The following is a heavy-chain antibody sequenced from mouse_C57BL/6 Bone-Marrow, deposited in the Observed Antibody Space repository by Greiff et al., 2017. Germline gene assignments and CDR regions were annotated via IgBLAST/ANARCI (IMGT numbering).Heavy chain of an antibody. CDR2: FNPSNGGT. D-gene: IGHD2-2*01. CDR1: GYTFTSYW. CDR3: AMSLWLRRRGYFGY. J-gene: IGHJ2*01. V-gene: IGHV1-53*01. Sequence: QVKLQQPGTELVKPGASVQLSCKASGYTFTSYWMHWVKQRPGQGLAWIGNFNPSNGGTNYNEKFKSKATLTVDKSSSTAYMQLSSLTSDGSAVYYCAMSLWLRRRGYFGYWRQGTTLTVSA.